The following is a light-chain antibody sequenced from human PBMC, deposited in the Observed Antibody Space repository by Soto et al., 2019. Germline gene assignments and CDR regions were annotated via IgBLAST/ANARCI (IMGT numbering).Light chain of an antibody. CDR3: QQSDNLLLT. CDR1: QSVSSN. V-gene: IGKV3-15*01. CDR2: GAS. J-gene: IGKJ4*01. Sequence: EIVMTKSASTVPVSQGERATLSCRASQSVSSNLAWYQQKPGQAPRFLIYGASTRATGIPARFSGSGSGTEFTLTISSLQAEDFAVYYCQQSDNLLLTFGGGTMVDIK.